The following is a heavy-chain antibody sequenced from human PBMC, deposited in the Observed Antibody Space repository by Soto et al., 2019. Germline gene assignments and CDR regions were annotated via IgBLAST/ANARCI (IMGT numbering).Heavy chain of an antibody. CDR2: INHSGGST. Sequence: ASVKVSCKACRYTFIRYFMHWVRQAAGQGVAWMGRINHSGGSTSYAQKFQGRVTITRDRSTSKIYMELSRLRSEDTAVYYCARGMFDSSGYSSRFRLDFDDWGQGTLVTVSS. J-gene: IGHJ4*02. CDR3: ARGMFDSSGYSSRFRLDFDD. CDR1: RYTFIRYF. V-gene: IGHV1-46*01. D-gene: IGHD3-22*01.